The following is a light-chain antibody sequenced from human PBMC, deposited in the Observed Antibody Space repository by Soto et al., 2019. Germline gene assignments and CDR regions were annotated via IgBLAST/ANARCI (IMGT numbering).Light chain of an antibody. J-gene: IGKJ5*01. V-gene: IGKV3-15*01. CDR1: QSINNN. CDR2: GIS. Sequence: EIVLTQSPVTLSVSPGERATLSCRASQSINNNYLAWYQQKPGQAPRLLIFGISTRATGVPARFSGSGSGTEFTLSISSLQSEDFAVYSCHQYSQWPITFGQGTRLEIK. CDR3: HQYSQWPIT.